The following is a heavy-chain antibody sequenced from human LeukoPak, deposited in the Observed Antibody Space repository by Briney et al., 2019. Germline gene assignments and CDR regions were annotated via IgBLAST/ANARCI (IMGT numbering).Heavy chain of an antibody. D-gene: IGHD3-22*01. CDR2: IYYSGST. J-gene: IGHJ4*02. Sequence: SETLSLTCTVSGGSISSSSYYWGWIRQPPGKGLEWIGSIYYSGSTYYNPSLKNRVTISVDTSKNQFSLKLSSVTAADTAVYYCAGEGHYYDSSGYYYGGEDYWGQGTLVTVSS. CDR1: GGSISSSSYY. V-gene: IGHV4-39*01. CDR3: AGEGHYYDSSGYYYGGEDY.